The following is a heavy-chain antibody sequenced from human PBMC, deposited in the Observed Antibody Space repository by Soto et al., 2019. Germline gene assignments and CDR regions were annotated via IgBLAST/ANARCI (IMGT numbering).Heavy chain of an antibody. CDR3: AKDVRSQSLIWFGGGVFDY. V-gene: IGHV3-30*18. Sequence: GGSLRLSCAASGFTFSSYGMHWVRQAPGKGLEWVAVISYDGGNKYYADSVKGRFTISRDNSKNTLYLQMNSLRAEDTAVYYCAKDVRSQSLIWFGGGVFDYWGQGTLVTVSS. CDR1: GFTFSSYG. D-gene: IGHD3-10*01. CDR2: ISYDGGNK. J-gene: IGHJ4*02.